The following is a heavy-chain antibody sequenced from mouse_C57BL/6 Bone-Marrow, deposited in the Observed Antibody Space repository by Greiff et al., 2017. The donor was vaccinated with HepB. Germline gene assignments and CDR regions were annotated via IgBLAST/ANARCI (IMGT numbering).Heavy chain of an antibody. CDR3: ARERGLEGAFDY. D-gene: IGHD3-3*01. CDR2: IDPSDSYT. CDR1: GYTFTSYW. J-gene: IGHJ2*01. V-gene: IGHV1-69*01. Sequence: QVQLQQPGAELVMPGASVKLSCKASGYTFTSYWMHWVKQRPGQGLEWIGEIDPSDSYTNYNQKFKGKSTLTVDKSSSTAYMQLSSLTSGDSAVYYCARERGLEGAFDYWGQGTTLTVSS.